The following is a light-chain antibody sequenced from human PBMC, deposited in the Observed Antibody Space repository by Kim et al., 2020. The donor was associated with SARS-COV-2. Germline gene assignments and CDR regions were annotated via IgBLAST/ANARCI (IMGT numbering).Light chain of an antibody. CDR3: QQYGSSPLT. V-gene: IGKV3-20*01. CDR1: HSVSSSY. Sequence: SPGDRASLSCRASHSVSSSYLAWYQQKPGQAPRLLIYGASSRATGIPDRFSGSGSRTYFTLTISRLEPEDVAVYYCQQYGSSPLTFGGGTKVDIK. CDR2: GAS. J-gene: IGKJ4*01.